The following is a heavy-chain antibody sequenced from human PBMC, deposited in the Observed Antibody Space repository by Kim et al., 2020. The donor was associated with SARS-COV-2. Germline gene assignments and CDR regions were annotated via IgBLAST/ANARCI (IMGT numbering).Heavy chain of an antibody. J-gene: IGHJ3*02. V-gene: IGHV3-30*14. CDR2: ISTDGSNR. CDR1: GFTFSDYA. CDR3: ARDPRGGPTWRNAFDM. D-gene: IGHD3-16*01. Sequence: GGSLRLSCAVAGFTFSDYAMHWVRQTPGKGLEWVAVISTDGSNRFYTDSVKGRITISRDNSKNTVYLQMNSLRPEDTALYYCARDPRGGPTWRNAFDMWG.